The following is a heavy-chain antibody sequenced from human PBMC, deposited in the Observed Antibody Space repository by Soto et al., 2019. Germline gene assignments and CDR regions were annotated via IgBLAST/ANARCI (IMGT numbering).Heavy chain of an antibody. J-gene: IGHJ4*02. D-gene: IGHD3-9*01. CDR3: ARVLTGAFDY. CDR2: IKQEGSEK. CDR1: GFTFSSYW. Sequence: EVQLVESGGGLVQPGGSLRLSCAASGFTFSSYWMSWVRQAPGKGLEWVANIKQEGSEKYYVDSVKGRFTISRYNAKNSLSLQTNSLRSESTAVYYWARVLTGAFDYWGRGTLVTVPS. V-gene: IGHV3-7*01.